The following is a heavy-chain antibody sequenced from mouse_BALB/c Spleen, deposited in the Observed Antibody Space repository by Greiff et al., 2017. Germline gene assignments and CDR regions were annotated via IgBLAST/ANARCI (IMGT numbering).Heavy chain of an antibody. D-gene: IGHD2-10*01. CDR3: TRSEAYYGNYVGAMDD. CDR2: IYPSDSYT. CDR1: GYTFTSYW. J-gene: IGHJ4*01. Sequence: QVQLQQPGAELVRPGASVKLSCKASGYTFTSYWINWVKQRPGQGLEWIGNIYPSDSYTNYNQKFKDKATLTVDKSSSTAYMQLSSPTSEDSAVYYCTRSEAYYGNYVGAMDDWGQGTSVTFSS. V-gene: IGHV1-69*02.